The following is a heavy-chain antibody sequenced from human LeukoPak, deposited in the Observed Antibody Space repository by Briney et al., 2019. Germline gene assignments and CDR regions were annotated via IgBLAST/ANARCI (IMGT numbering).Heavy chain of an antibody. V-gene: IGHV3-48*03. Sequence: GGSLRLSCTASGFTFSSYEMSWVRQAPGKGLEWVSYISSSGSNIYYADSVKGRFTISRDNSKNSLYLQMNSLRAEDTAVNFCARGLLDRWVEGTLVSVSS. CDR3: ARGLLDR. CDR1: GFTFSSYE. J-gene: IGHJ5*02. CDR2: ISSSGSNI.